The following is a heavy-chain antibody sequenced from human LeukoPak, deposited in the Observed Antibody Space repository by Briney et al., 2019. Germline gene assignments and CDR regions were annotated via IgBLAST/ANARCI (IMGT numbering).Heavy chain of an antibody. CDR3: AGQPRGGYRIAGPPYYLDY. CDR1: GGTLSSYA. J-gene: IGHJ4*02. CDR2: IIPIFGTA. D-gene: IGHD3-16*02. V-gene: IGHV1-69*05. Sequence: ASVKVSCKASGGTLSSYAISWVRQAPGQGLEWMGGIIPIFGTANYAQKFQGRVTITTDESTSTAYMELSSLRSEDPAVYYCAGQPRGGYRIAGPPYYLDYWGRETLVPVSS.